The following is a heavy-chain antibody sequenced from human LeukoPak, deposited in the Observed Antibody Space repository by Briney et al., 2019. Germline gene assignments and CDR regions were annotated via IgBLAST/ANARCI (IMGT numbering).Heavy chain of an antibody. CDR3: ARVPDYGDYTDYFDY. CDR1: GYTFTRYG. CDR2: ISAYNGNT. D-gene: IGHD4-17*01. J-gene: IGHJ4*02. Sequence: ASVKVSCKASGYTFTRYGISWVRQAPGQGLEWMGWISAYNGNTNYAQKLQGRVTMTTDTSTSTAYMELRSLRSDDTAVYYCARVPDYGDYTDYFDYWGQGTLVTVSS. V-gene: IGHV1-18*04.